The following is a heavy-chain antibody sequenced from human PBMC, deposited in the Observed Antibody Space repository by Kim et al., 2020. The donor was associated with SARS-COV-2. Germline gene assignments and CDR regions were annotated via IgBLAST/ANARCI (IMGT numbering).Heavy chain of an antibody. J-gene: IGHJ4*02. CDR1: GFTFSTSP. CDR3: AKGVINSGFDY. V-gene: IGHV3-23*01. Sequence: GGSLRLSCAASGFTFSTSPMGWVRQAPGKGLEWVSRISWDGTRTYYADSVKGRVTMSSDKSRNTLYLHMNNLRVEDTAVYYCAKGVINSGFDYWGQGTQVTVPS. CDR2: ISWDGTRT. D-gene: IGHD1-26*01.